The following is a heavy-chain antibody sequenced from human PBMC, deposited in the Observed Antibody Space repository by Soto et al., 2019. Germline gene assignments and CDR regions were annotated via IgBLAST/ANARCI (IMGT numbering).Heavy chain of an antibody. CDR3: ARVGALYDFWSGYYGMDV. CDR2: IYHSGST. CDR1: GDSISSGYY. J-gene: IGHJ6*02. V-gene: IGHV4-38-2*01. Sequence: LSLPGAVSGDSISSGYYWGWRRQPPGKGLEWIGSIYHSGSTYYNPSLKSRVTISVDTSKNQFSLKLSSVTAAETAVYYCARVGALYDFWSGYYGMDVWGQGTTVNV. D-gene: IGHD3-3*01.